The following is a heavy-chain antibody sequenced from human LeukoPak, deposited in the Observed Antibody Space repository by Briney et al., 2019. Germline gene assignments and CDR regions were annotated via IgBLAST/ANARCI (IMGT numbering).Heavy chain of an antibody. J-gene: IGHJ3*02. CDR2: IYYSGST. CDR1: GGSISSYY. CDR3: ARRFYDILTGYFDAFDI. D-gene: IGHD3-9*01. V-gene: IGHV4-59*08. Sequence: PSETLSLTCTVSGGSISSYYWSWIRQPPGKGLGWIGYIYYSGSTNYNPSLKSRVTISVDTSKNQFSLKLSSVTAADTAVYYCARRFYDILTGYFDAFDIWGQGTMVTVSS.